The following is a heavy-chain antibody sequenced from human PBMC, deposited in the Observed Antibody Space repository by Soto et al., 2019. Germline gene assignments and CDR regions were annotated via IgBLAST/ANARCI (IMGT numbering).Heavy chain of an antibody. CDR2: IRSKTDGGTT. Sequence: EVQLVESGGGLVEPGGSLRLSCAASGMTISNAWMNWVRQAPGKGLEWVGRIRSKTDGGTTEYAAPVKGRFTFSREDSKNTLYLQMSGLQTEDTAVYQCTTTRPGTNVFDKWGQGTMVTVSS. CDR1: GMTISNAW. D-gene: IGHD6-13*01. CDR3: TTTRPGTNVFDK. V-gene: IGHV3-15*01. J-gene: IGHJ3*02.